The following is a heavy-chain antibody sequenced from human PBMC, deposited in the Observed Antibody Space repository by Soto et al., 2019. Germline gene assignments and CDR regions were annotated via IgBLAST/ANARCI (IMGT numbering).Heavy chain of an antibody. V-gene: IGHV3-23*01. Sequence: EVQLLESGGGLVQPGGSLRLSCAASGFTFSSYAMSWVRQAPGKGLEWVSAISGSGGSTYYADSVKGRFTISRDNSKNTLYLQMNSLRAEDTAVYYCATVDTAMATLYDCYYMDVWGKGTTVTVSS. CDR2: ISGSGGST. CDR3: ATVDTAMATLYDCYYMDV. D-gene: IGHD5-18*01. J-gene: IGHJ6*03. CDR1: GFTFSSYA.